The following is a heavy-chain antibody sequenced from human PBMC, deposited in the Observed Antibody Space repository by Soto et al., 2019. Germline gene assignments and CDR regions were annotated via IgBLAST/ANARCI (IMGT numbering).Heavy chain of an antibody. D-gene: IGHD5-12*01. Sequence: SETLSLTCTVSGGSISDFYWIWIRQPAGKGLEWIGRVYTGGSTNYNPSLKSRVTTSVDTSKNQFSLRLSSVTAADTAVYYCARGMSGYDYIFDSWGQGTMVTVSS. J-gene: IGHJ4*02. CDR1: GGSISDFY. CDR3: ARGMSGYDYIFDS. V-gene: IGHV4-4*07. CDR2: VYTGGST.